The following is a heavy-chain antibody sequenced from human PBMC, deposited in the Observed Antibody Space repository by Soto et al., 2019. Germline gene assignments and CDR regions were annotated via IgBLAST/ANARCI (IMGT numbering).Heavy chain of an antibody. CDR2: MHYTGFS. Sequence: SETLSLTCSFSGDSFTSHYLTWIRQSPEKGLEWIGYMHYTGFSHYNPSLKSRLTISVDRSKNQFTLQLTSVTVADTAVYYCARQSGYYGMDVWGQGTTVTVSS. CDR1: GDSFTSHY. J-gene: IGHJ6*02. CDR3: ARQSGYYGMDV. V-gene: IGHV4-59*11.